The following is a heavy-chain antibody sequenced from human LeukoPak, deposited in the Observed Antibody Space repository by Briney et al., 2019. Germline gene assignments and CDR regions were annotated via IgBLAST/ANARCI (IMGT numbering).Heavy chain of an antibody. J-gene: IGHJ4*02. D-gene: IGHD4-17*01. Sequence: PGGSLRLSCAASGFTFSSYWMSWVRQAPGKGLEWVANIKQDGSEKYYVDSVKGRFTISGDNAKNSLYLQMNSLRAEDTAVYYCARDPAGGYGEPCDWGQGTLVTVSS. CDR3: ARDPAGGYGEPCD. V-gene: IGHV3-7*01. CDR1: GFTFSSYW. CDR2: IKQDGSEK.